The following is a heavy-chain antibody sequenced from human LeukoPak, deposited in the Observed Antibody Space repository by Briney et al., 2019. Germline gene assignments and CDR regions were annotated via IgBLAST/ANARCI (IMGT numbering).Heavy chain of an antibody. J-gene: IGHJ4*02. CDR1: GGSFSGYY. CDR3: ARGAKQLANDY. D-gene: IGHD6-6*01. Sequence: SETLSLTCAVYGGSFSGYYWSWIRQPPGKGLEWIGEINHSGSTNYNPSLKSRVTISVDTSKNQFSLKLGSVTAADTAVYYCARGAKQLANDYWGQGTLVTVSS. V-gene: IGHV4-34*01. CDR2: INHSGST.